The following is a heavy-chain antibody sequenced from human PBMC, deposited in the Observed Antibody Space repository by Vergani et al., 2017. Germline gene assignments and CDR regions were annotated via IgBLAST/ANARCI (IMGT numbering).Heavy chain of an antibody. J-gene: IGHJ4*02. CDR2: IYSGGST. Sequence: EVQLVESGGGLVQPGGSLRLSCAASGFTVSSIYMSWVRQAPGKGLEWVSVIYSGGSTYYADSVKGRFTISRDNSKNTLYLQMNSLRAEDTAVYYCAREGDYGDYVFDYWGQGTLVTVSS. D-gene: IGHD4-17*01. CDR3: AREGDYGDYVFDY. CDR1: GFTVSSIY. V-gene: IGHV3-66*02.